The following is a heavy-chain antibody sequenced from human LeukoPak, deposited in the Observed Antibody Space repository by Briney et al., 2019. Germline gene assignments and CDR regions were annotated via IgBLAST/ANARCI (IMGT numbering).Heavy chain of an antibody. CDR3: ARAVWSSGPYFDS. CDR2: IYASLST. CDR1: GGSISSPY. D-gene: IGHD3-22*01. J-gene: IGHJ4*02. Sequence: PSETLSLTCTVSGGSISSPYWTWIRQPAGKGLEWIGRIYASLSTSYNPSLKSRVSMSLDMSKNQFSLNLASVTAADTAVYYCARAVWSSGPYFDSWGQGTLVTVSS. V-gene: IGHV4-4*07.